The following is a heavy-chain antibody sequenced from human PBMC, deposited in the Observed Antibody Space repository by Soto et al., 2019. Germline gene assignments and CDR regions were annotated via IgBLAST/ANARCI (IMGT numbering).Heavy chain of an antibody. D-gene: IGHD3-10*01. Sequence: EVQLVQSGAEVKKPGESLKISCKGSGYSFTSYWIGWVRQMPGKGLECMGIIYPGDSDTRYSPSFQGQVTISADKSISAADRQWSSLKASDTAMYYCAGGGVRGVITRTRDYYGMDVWGQGTTVTVSS. CDR2: IYPGDSDT. CDR1: GYSFTSYW. CDR3: AGGGVRGVITRTRDYYGMDV. V-gene: IGHV5-51*01. J-gene: IGHJ6*02.